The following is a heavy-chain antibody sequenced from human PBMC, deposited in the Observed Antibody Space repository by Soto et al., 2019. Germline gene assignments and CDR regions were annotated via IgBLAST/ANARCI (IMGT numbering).Heavy chain of an antibody. CDR2: INHSGST. D-gene: IGHD3-10*01. J-gene: IGHJ6*02. CDR3: ARGLTQGLAKYYYGPRSVHYYGMDV. Sequence: PSETLSLTCAVCGGSFSGYYWSWIRQPPGKGLEWIGEINHSGSTNYNPSLKSRVTISVDTSKNQFSLKLSSVTAADTAVYYCARGLTQGLAKYYYGPRSVHYYGMDVWGQGTTVTVSS. CDR1: GGSFSGYY. V-gene: IGHV4-34*01.